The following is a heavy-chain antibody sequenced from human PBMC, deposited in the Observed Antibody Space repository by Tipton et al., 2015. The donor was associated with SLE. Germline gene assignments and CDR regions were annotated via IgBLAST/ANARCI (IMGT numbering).Heavy chain of an antibody. CDR1: GYSISSGYY. CDR2: IYHSGST. Sequence: TLSLTCAVSGYSISSGYYWGWIRQPPGKGLEWIGSIYHSGSTYYNPSLKSRVTISVDTSKNQFSLKLSSVTAADTAVYYCARHRWRWNDAFDIWGQGTMVTVSS. D-gene: IGHD5-24*01. J-gene: IGHJ3*02. CDR3: ARHRWRWNDAFDI. V-gene: IGHV4-38-2*01.